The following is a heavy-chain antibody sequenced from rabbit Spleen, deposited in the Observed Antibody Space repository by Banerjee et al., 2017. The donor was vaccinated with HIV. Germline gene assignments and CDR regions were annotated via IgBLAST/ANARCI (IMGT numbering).Heavy chain of an antibody. CDR3: ARPKYNVDGVYV. CDR2: IDPVFGIT. J-gene: IGHJ6*01. V-gene: IGHV1S7*01. CDR1: GFTLSSYY. D-gene: IGHD2-1*01. Sequence: QLKESGGGLVQPGGSLKLSCKASGFTLSSYYMNWVRQAPGKGLEWIGYIDPVFGITYYASWVNGRFSISRENAQNTVFLQMTSLTAADTATYFCARPKYNVDGVYVWGPGTLVTVS.